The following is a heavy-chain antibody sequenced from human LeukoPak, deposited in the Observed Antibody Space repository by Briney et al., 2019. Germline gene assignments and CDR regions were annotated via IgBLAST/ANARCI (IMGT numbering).Heavy chain of an antibody. Sequence: PGGSLRLSCAASGFTFSSYSMNWVRQAPGKGLEWVSSISSSSSYIYYADSVKGRFTISRDNAKNSLYLQMNSLRAEDTAVYYCARVKFGDYAVDYWGQGTLVTVSS. CDR1: GFTFSSYS. V-gene: IGHV3-21*01. CDR3: ARVKFGDYAVDY. J-gene: IGHJ4*02. D-gene: IGHD4-17*01. CDR2: ISSSSSYI.